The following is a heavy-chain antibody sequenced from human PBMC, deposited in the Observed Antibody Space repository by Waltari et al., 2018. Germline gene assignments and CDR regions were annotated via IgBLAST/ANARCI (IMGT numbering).Heavy chain of an antibody. J-gene: IGHJ6*02. CDR3: ATYNVGFIYYRGLDV. Sequence: EVQLLESGGGLVQPGGSLRLSCEASGFRFSDFAMSWVRVAPGRGLEWAAAITKTGDDTYDADSVRGRLTVSRDNSKNTLYVQMNSLRAEDAAVYYCATYNVGFIYYRGLDVWGQGTTVTVSS. V-gene: IGHV3-23*01. D-gene: IGHD3-10*01. CDR1: GFRFSDFA. CDR2: ITKTGDDT.